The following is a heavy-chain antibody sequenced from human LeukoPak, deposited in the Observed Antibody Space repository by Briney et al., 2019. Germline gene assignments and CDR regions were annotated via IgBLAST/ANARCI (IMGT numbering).Heavy chain of an antibody. CDR3: ASTRSWYYYDSSGSYYFDY. Sequence: PSETLSLTCTVSGGSISSSSYYWGWIRQPPGKGLEWIGSIYYSGSTYYNPSLKSRVTISVDTSKNQFSLKLSSVTAAGTAVYYCASTRSWYYYDSSGSYYFDYWGQGTLVTVSS. CDR2: IYYSGST. CDR1: GGSISSSSYY. D-gene: IGHD3-22*01. V-gene: IGHV4-39*01. J-gene: IGHJ4*02.